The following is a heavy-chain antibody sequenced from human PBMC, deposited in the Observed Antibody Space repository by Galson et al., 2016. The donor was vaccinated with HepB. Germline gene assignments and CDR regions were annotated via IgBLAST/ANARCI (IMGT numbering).Heavy chain of an antibody. J-gene: IGHJ5*02. V-gene: IGHV3-7*05. CDR3: ARNNWNALGWFDP. D-gene: IGHD1-1*01. CDR1: GFTFSSYW. CDR2: IKQDGSEK. Sequence: SLRLSCAASGFTFSSYWMTWVRQAPGKGLEWVANIKQDGSEKYYVDSVKGRFTISRDNAKNSLYLQMNSLRAEDPAVYYCARNNWNALGWFDPWGQGTLVTVSS.